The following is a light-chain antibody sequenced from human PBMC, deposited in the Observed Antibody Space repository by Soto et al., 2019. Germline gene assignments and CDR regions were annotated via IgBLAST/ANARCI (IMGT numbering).Light chain of an antibody. Sequence: QSVLTQPASVSGSPGQSITISCTGSISDIGTYNYVSWYQQHSGKAPRLIISDVSDRPSGVSNRFSGSKSGNSASLTISGLQAEDEADYYCSSYTSSSTYYVFGTGTKVTVL. V-gene: IGLV2-14*03. J-gene: IGLJ1*01. CDR1: ISDIGTYNY. CDR2: DVS. CDR3: SSYTSSSTYYV.